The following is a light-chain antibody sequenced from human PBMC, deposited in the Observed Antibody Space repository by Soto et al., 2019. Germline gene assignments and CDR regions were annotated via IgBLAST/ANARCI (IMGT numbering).Light chain of an antibody. J-gene: IGKJ1*01. V-gene: IGKV3-20*01. CDR1: QSFSSSY. Sequence: EIVLTQSPGTLSLSPGERATLSCRASQSFSSSYLAWYQQKPGQAPRLLIYGASTRATGIPDRFSGSGSGTDFTLTISRLEPEDFAVYYCQQYDSSPLTFGQGTKVEIK. CDR2: GAS. CDR3: QQYDSSPLT.